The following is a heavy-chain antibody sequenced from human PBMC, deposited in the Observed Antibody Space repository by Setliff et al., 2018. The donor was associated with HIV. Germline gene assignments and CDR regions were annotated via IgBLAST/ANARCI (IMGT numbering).Heavy chain of an antibody. CDR1: AYTFTTYD. CDR2: MNPNSGDT. V-gene: IGHV1-8*01. CDR3: VRGPSSGWPAYYYYMDV. Sequence: ASVMVSCKASAYTFTTYDINWVRQATGQGLEWMGWMNPNSGDTAYAQKFQGRVNMTRDTSISTAYLELSSLISEDTAVYYCVRGPSSGWPAYYYYMDVWGKGTTVTVSS. J-gene: IGHJ6*03. D-gene: IGHD6-19*01.